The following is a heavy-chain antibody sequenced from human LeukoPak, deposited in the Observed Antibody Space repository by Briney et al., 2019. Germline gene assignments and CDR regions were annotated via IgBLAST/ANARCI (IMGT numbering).Heavy chain of an antibody. J-gene: IGHJ4*02. CDR3: ASTVTPRKYYFDY. Sequence: SETLSLTCTVSGGSINSYYWSWIRQPPGKGLEWIGYIYYSGSTNYNPSLKSRVTISVDTSKNQFSLNLSSVTASDTAVYYCASTVTPRKYYFDYWGQGTLVTVSS. CDR1: GGSINSYY. CDR2: IYYSGST. V-gene: IGHV4-59*01. D-gene: IGHD4-17*01.